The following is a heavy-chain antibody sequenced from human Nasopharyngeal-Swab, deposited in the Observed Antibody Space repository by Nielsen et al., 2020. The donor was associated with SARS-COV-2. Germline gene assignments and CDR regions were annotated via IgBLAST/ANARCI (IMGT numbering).Heavy chain of an antibody. Sequence: ASVKVSCKASGYTFTSYGISWVRQAPGQGLEWMGWISAYNGNTNYAQKLQGRVTMTTDTSTSTAYMELRSLRSDDTAVYYCARGVLRYFDWLLYLDYWGQGTPVTVSS. CDR1: GYTFTSYG. J-gene: IGHJ4*02. CDR2: ISAYNGNT. CDR3: ARGVLRYFDWLLYLDY. V-gene: IGHV1-18*01. D-gene: IGHD3-9*01.